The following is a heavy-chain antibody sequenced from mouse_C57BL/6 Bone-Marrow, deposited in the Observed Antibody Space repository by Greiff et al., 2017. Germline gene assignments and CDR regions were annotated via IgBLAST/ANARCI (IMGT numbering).Heavy chain of an antibody. CDR3: ARLGTGTYAMDY. CDR2: IYPGGGYT. V-gene: IGHV1-63*01. D-gene: IGHD4-1*01. Sequence: VKLMESGAELVRPGTSVKMSCKASGYTFTNYWIGWAKQRPGHGLEWIGDIYPGGGYTNYTEKFKGKATLTADKSSSTAYMQFSSLTSEDSAIYYCARLGTGTYAMDYWGQGTSVTVSS. J-gene: IGHJ4*01. CDR1: GYTFTNYW.